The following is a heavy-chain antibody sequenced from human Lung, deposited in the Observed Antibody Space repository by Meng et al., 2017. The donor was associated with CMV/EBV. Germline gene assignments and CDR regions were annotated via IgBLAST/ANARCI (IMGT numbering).Heavy chain of an antibody. CDR3: ARDFGIVVATSIVGY. J-gene: IGHJ4*02. V-gene: IGHV3-7*01. D-gene: IGHD1-26*01. CDR1: GFTFSRYW. Sequence: SCAASGFTFSRYWMSWVRQAPGKGLEWVANIKQDGSEKYYVDSVKGRFTISRDNAKNSLYLQMNSLRAEDTGVYYCARDFGIVVATSIVGYWGQGTLVTVSS. CDR2: IKQDGSEK.